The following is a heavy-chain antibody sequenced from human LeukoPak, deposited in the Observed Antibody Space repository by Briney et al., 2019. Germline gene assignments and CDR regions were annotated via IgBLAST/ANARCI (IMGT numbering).Heavy chain of an antibody. Sequence: PGGSLRLSRAASGFTFSNYAMSGVRQAPGKGPEWVSVISGSGGTTYSADSVKGRFTISRDNSKNTLYLQMNSLRAEDTAAYYCARERGSSGDNTSGYFDYWGQGALVTVSS. J-gene: IGHJ4*03. CDR3: ARERGSSGDNTSGYFDY. V-gene: IGHV3-23*01. CDR1: GFTFSNYA. D-gene: IGHD6-25*01. CDR2: ISGSGGTT.